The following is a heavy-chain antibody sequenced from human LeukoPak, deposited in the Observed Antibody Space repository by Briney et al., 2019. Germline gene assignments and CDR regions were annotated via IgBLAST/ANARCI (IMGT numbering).Heavy chain of an antibody. D-gene: IGHD1/OR15-1a*01. CDR2: IYTSGST. J-gene: IGHJ5*02. Sequence: PSETLSLTCTVSGGSISSGSYYWSWIRQPAGTGLEWIGRIYTSGSTNYNPSLKSRVTISLDTSKNQFSLRLSSVTAADTAVYSCARNKGGARNHWFDPWGQGTLVTVSS. CDR1: GGSISSGSYY. V-gene: IGHV4-61*02. CDR3: ARNKGGARNHWFDP.